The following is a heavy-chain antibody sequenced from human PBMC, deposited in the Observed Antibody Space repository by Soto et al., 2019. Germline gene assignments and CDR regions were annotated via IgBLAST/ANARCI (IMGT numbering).Heavy chain of an antibody. Sequence: TLSLPCAVYGGSFSGYYWSWIRQPPGKGLEWIGEINHSGSTNYNPSLKSRVTISVDTSKNQFSLKLSSVTAADTAVYYCARAHSSSWYRWFDPWGQGTLVTVSS. CDR1: GGSFSGYY. CDR3: ARAHSSSWYRWFDP. CDR2: INHSGST. D-gene: IGHD6-13*01. V-gene: IGHV4-34*01. J-gene: IGHJ5*02.